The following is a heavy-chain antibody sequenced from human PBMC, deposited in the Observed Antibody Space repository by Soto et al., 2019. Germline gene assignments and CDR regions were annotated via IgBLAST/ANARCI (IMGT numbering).Heavy chain of an antibody. CDR1: GYSFTSYW. J-gene: IGHJ6*02. CDR2: IDPSDSYT. V-gene: IGHV5-10-1*01. Sequence: GESLKISCKGSGYSFTSYWISWVRQMPGKGLEWMGRIDPSDSYTNYSPSLQGHVTISADKSISTAYLQWSSLKASDTAMYYCASDTEREYSSSSHYYYYGMDVWGQGTTVTVSS. D-gene: IGHD6-6*01. CDR3: ASDTEREYSSSSHYYYYGMDV.